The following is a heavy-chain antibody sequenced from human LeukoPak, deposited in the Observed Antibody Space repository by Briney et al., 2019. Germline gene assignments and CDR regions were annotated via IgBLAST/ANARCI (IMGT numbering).Heavy chain of an antibody. Sequence: PSETLSLTCTVSGGSISSGGYYWSWIRQPPGKGLEWIGYIYHSGSTYYNPSLKSRVTISVDRSKNQFSLKLSSVTAADTAVYYCARSGIAARHYFDYWGQGTLVTISS. CDR1: GGSISSGGYY. CDR2: IYHSGST. V-gene: IGHV4-30-2*01. D-gene: IGHD6-6*01. CDR3: ARSGIAARHYFDY. J-gene: IGHJ4*02.